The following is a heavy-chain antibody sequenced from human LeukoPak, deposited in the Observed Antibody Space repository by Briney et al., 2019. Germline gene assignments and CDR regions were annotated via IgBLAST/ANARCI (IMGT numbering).Heavy chain of an antibody. J-gene: IGHJ4*02. CDR1: GFTFSSYS. D-gene: IGHD3-22*01. V-gene: IGHV3-21*01. Sequence: ETGGSLRLSCAASGFTFSSYSMNWVRQAPGKGLEWVSSISSSSSYIYYADSVKGRFTISRDNAKNSVYLQVNSVRAEDTAVYYCARGRYDSSGYYALFDYWGRGTLVTVSS. CDR2: ISSSSSYI. CDR3: ARGRYDSSGYYALFDY.